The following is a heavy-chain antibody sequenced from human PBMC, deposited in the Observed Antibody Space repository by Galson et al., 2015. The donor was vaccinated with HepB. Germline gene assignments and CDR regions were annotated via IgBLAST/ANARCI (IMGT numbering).Heavy chain of an antibody. CDR1: GFTVSSNY. Sequence: SLRLSCAASGFTVSSNYMSWVRQAPGKGLEWVSVIYTDGFMYYADFVKGRFTISRDNFKNTVYLQMNSLRAEDAAVYYCARTMSQGVNIGNYYYMDVWGKGTTVTVSS. J-gene: IGHJ6*03. CDR3: ARTMSQGVNIGNYYYMDV. V-gene: IGHV3-53*01. CDR2: IYTDGFM. D-gene: IGHD3-10*01.